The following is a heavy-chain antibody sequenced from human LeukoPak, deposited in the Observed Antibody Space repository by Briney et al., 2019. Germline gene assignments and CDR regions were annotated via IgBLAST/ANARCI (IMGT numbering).Heavy chain of an antibody. CDR3: AREVKGSSTRLSVSGYYYYMDV. V-gene: IGHV4-61*02. J-gene: IGHJ6*03. Sequence: SETLSLTCTVSGSSISSGSYYWSWIRQPAGKGLEWIGRIYTSGSTNYNPSLKSRVTISVDTSKNQFSLKLSSVTAADTAVYYCAREVKGSSTRLSVSGYYYYMDVWGKGTTVTVSS. CDR2: IYTSGST. CDR1: GSSISSGSYY. D-gene: IGHD6-13*01.